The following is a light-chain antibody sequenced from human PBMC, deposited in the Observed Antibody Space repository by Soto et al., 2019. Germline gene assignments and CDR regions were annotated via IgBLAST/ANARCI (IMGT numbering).Light chain of an antibody. Sequence: DIQMTQSPSSLSASVGDRVTITCRASQSINSYLTWCQQKPGKAPKLLIYDATSLQSGVPSRFSGTISGTDFTLAISSLQPEDFATYYCQQSYSTPRTFGQGTQLEIK. J-gene: IGKJ1*01. CDR3: QQSYSTPRT. CDR1: QSINSY. CDR2: DAT. V-gene: IGKV1-39*01.